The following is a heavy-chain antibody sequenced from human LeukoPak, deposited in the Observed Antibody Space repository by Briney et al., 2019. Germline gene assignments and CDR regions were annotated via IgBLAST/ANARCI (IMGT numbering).Heavy chain of an antibody. CDR2: LYYSGRP. CDR3: AKDDAWLQYND. Sequence: SETLSLTCTVSGDSISSSSYYWGWIRQPPGKGLESIGSLYYSGRPYYNPSLNSRVTISVDTSKNQFSLKLRSVTAADTAVYYCAKDDAWLQYNDWGQGTLVTVSS. V-gene: IGHV4-39*07. J-gene: IGHJ4*02. D-gene: IGHD5-24*01. CDR1: GDSISSSSYY.